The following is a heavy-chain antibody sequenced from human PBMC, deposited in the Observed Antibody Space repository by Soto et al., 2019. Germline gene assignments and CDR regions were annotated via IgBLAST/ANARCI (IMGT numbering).Heavy chain of an antibody. D-gene: IGHD1-26*01. CDR2: ISAYNGNT. V-gene: IGHV1-18*01. CDR3: AREGIVGATTSYYYYGMDV. CDR1: GYTFTSYG. Sequence: ASVKVSCNASGYTFTSYGISWVRQAPGQELEWMGWISAYNGNTSYAQKLQGRVTMTTDTSTSTAYMELRSLRSDDTAVYYCAREGIVGATTSYYYYGMDVWGQGTTVTVSS. J-gene: IGHJ6*02.